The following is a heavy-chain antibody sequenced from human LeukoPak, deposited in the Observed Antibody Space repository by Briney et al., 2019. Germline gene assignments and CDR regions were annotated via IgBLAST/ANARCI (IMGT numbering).Heavy chain of an antibody. CDR3: AKDRAGAN. Sequence: GGSLKLSCVGSGFTFAKYAMPWVREAPGKALEWVSVISGSGNVTYYAESLKGAFTISRDNSKRTLYLQMDSLRADDTAIYYCAKDRAGANWGQGTLVLVSS. J-gene: IGHJ4*02. CDR1: GFTFAKYA. CDR2: ISGSGNVT. V-gene: IGHV3-23*01.